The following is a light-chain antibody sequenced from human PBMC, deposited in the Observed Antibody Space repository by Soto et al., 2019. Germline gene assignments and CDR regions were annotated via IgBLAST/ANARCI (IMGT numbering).Light chain of an antibody. CDR2: AAS. CDR1: QDIRDE. V-gene: IGKV1-17*01. J-gene: IGKJ1*01. CDR3: LKHHSNPPT. Sequence: DIQMTQSPSSLAASVGDRVTITCRASQDIRDELGWFQQKPGKAPKRLIYAASSLQSGVPSRFSGTGSGTDLTPTISSRQPEDFATFYRLKHHSNPPTFGQGT.